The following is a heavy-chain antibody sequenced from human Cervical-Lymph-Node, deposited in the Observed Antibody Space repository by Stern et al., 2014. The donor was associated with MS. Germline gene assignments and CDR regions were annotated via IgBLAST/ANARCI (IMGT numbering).Heavy chain of an antibody. J-gene: IGHJ3*01. CDR1: GLTFSSHS. Sequence: VQLVESGGGLVKPGGSLRLSCAASGLTFSSHSMNWVRQAPGKGLEWVSSISSSSTYIFYADSVKGRSTISRDDAKKSPYLQMNSLRVEDTAVYYCASGGWGVWGQGTMVTVSA. CDR3: ASGGWGV. V-gene: IGHV3-21*01. CDR2: ISSSSTYI. D-gene: IGHD3-16*01.